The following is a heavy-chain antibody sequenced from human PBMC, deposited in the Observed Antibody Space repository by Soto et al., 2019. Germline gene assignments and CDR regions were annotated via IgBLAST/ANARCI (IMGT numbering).Heavy chain of an antibody. CDR3: ARDPGSYFDY. CDR2: ISYDGSKK. J-gene: IGHJ4*02. Sequence: QVQLVESGGGVVQPRRSLRLSCAASGFTFSSYAMHWVRQAPGKGLEWVAVISYDGSKKYYADSVKGRFTISRDNSKNTLYLQMNSLRAEDTAVYHCARDPGSYFDYWGQGTLVTVSS. D-gene: IGHD3-10*01. CDR1: GFTFSSYA. V-gene: IGHV3-30-3*01.